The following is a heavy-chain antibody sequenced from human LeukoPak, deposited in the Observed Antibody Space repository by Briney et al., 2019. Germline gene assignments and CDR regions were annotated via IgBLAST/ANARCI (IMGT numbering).Heavy chain of an antibody. Sequence: SETLSLTCTVSGYSISSGHYWGWIRQPPGKGLEWIGSIYHSGSTYYNPSLKSRVTISVDTSKNQFSLKLSSVTAADTAVYYCARLKYYYDSSGYRAEYFQHWGQGTLVTVSS. V-gene: IGHV4-38-2*02. J-gene: IGHJ1*01. CDR3: ARLKYYYDSSGYRAEYFQH. D-gene: IGHD3-22*01. CDR2: IYHSGST. CDR1: GYSISSGHY.